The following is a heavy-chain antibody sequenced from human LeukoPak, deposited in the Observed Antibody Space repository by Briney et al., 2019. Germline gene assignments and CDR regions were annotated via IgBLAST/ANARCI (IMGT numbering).Heavy chain of an antibody. D-gene: IGHD3-22*01. CDR1: GFTFSDYY. CDR3: AGSDTIGYLPREWDYWYFDR. CDR2: ISSSGSTI. Sequence: PGGSLRLSCAASGFTFSDYYMSWIRQAPGKGLEWVSYISSSGSTIYYADSVKGRFTISRDNAKNSLYLQLNSLRAEDTAVYYCAGSDTIGYLPREWDYWYFDRWGRGTLVTVSS. J-gene: IGHJ2*01. V-gene: IGHV3-11*04.